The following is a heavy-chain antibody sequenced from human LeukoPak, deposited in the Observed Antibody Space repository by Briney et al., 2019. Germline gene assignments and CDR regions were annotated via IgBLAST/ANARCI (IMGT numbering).Heavy chain of an antibody. D-gene: IGHD6-19*01. J-gene: IGHJ4*02. CDR2: IWYDGSNK. Sequence: PGGSLRLSCAASGFTFSSYGMHWVRQAPGKGLEWVAVIWYDGSNKYYADSVKGRFTISRDNSKNTLYLQMNSLRAEDTAVYYCAREWGGYSSGWPANFDYWGQGTLVTVSS. CDR3: AREWGGYSSGWPANFDY. V-gene: IGHV3-33*01. CDR1: GFTFSSYG.